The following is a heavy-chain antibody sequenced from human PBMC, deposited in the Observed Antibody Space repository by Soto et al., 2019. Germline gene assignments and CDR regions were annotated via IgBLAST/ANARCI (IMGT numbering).Heavy chain of an antibody. V-gene: IGHV1-69*06. Sequence: QVQLVQSGAEVKKPGSSVKVSCKASGGTFSTYAFSWVRQAPGQGLEWMGGIIPFFGTTNYAHNFQGRVTITADKSTSTAYMELSSLRSEDTAVYYCAKSVEMVSQDAFDIWGQGTMVTVSS. J-gene: IGHJ3*02. D-gene: IGHD3-10*01. CDR2: IIPFFGTT. CDR1: GGTFSTYA. CDR3: AKSVEMVSQDAFDI.